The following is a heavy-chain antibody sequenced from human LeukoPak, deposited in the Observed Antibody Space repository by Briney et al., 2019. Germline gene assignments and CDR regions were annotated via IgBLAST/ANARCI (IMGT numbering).Heavy chain of an antibody. CDR1: GFTFSSYS. CDR3: ARDHRGYYYYYMDV. V-gene: IGHV3-21*01. J-gene: IGHJ6*03. D-gene: IGHD2-15*01. CDR2: ISSSSSYI. Sequence: PGGSLRLSCAASGFTFSSYSMNWVRQAPGKGLEWVSSISSSSSYIYYADSVKGRFTISRDNAKNSLYLQMNSLRAEDTAVYYCARDHRGYYYYYMDVWGKGTTVTVSS.